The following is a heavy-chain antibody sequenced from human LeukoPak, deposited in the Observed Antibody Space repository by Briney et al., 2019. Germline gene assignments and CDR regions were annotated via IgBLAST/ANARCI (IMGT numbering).Heavy chain of an antibody. CDR1: GYTFTSYG. Sequence: ASVKVSCKASGYTFTSYGISWVRQAPGQGLEWMGWISAYNGNTNYAQKLQGRATMTTDTSTSTAYMELRSLRSDDTAVYYCARQPLDYDSSGQSLDYWGQGTLVTVSS. CDR2: ISAYNGNT. D-gene: IGHD3-22*01. V-gene: IGHV1-18*01. J-gene: IGHJ4*02. CDR3: ARQPLDYDSSGQSLDY.